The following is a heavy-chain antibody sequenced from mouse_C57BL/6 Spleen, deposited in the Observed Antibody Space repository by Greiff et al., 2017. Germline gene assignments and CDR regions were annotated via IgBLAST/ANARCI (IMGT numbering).Heavy chain of an antibody. V-gene: IGHV1-15*01. D-gene: IGHD2-3*01. CDR2: IDPETGGT. CDR1: GYTFTDYE. CDR3: TRGDGYPLGRDY. J-gene: IGHJ4*01. Sequence: QVQLQQSGAELVRPGASVTLSCKASGYTFTDYEMHWVKQTPVHGLEWIGAIDPETGGTAYNQKFKGKAILTADKSSSTAYMELRSLTSEDSAVYYCTRGDGYPLGRDYWGQGTSVTVSS.